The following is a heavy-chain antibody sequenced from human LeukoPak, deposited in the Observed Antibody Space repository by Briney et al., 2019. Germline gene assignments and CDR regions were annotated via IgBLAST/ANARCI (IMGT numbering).Heavy chain of an antibody. CDR3: ARDQVSSSWYLMYYYYGMDV. CDR1: GGTFSSYA. V-gene: IGHV1-69*13. Sequence: SVKVSCKASGGTFSSYAISWVRQAPGQGLEWMGGIIPIFGTANYAQKFQGRVAITADESTSTAYMELSSLRSEDTAVYYCARDQVSSSWYLMYYYYGMDVWGQGTTVTVSS. J-gene: IGHJ6*02. D-gene: IGHD6-13*01. CDR2: IIPIFGTA.